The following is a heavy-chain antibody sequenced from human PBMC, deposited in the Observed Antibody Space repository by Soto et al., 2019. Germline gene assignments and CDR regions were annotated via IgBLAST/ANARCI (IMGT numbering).Heavy chain of an antibody. CDR1: GGSITHYY. Sequence: SETLSLTCTVSGGSITHYYWNWIRQPPGKGLEWIGYIYSSGSTNCNPSLKSRVTISVDTSKNQFSLNLSSVTAADTAMYYCARAGGWQAPMCFWGQGTLVTVSS. CDR2: IYSSGST. CDR3: ARAGGWQAPMCF. D-gene: IGHD6-19*01. V-gene: IGHV4-59*01. J-gene: IGHJ4*02.